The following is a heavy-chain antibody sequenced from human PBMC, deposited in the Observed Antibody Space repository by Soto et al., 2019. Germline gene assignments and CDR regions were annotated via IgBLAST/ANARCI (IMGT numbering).Heavy chain of an antibody. CDR1: GYTFTSYY. Sequence: GASVKVSCKASGYTFTSYYMHWVRQAPGQGLEWMGIINPSGGSTSYAQKFQGRVTISVDTSKNQFSLKLSSVTAADTAVYYCASYHRVYRTFDYWGQGTLVTVSS. J-gene: IGHJ4*02. CDR3: ASYHRVYRTFDY. CDR2: INPSGGST. D-gene: IGHD2-8*01. V-gene: IGHV1-46*01.